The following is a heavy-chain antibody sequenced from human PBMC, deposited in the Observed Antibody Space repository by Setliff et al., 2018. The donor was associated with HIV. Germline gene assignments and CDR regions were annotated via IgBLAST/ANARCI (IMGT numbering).Heavy chain of an antibody. CDR1: GYTFTGYY. D-gene: IGHD6-19*01. V-gene: IGHV1-2*02. CDR2: INPNSGGT. CDR3: ARATTRSYNSV. Sequence: ASVKVSCKASGYTFTGYYMHWVRQAPGQGLEWMGWINPNSGGTNYAQKFQGRVTLTRDTSIITAYMEVTRLTSDDTAAYYCARATTRSYNSVWGQGTLVTVSS. J-gene: IGHJ4*02.